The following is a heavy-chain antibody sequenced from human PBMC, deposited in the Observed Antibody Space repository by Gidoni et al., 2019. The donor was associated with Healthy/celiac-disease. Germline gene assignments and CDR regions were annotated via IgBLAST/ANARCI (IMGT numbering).Heavy chain of an antibody. J-gene: IGHJ4*02. D-gene: IGHD6-13*01. V-gene: IGHV1-3*01. CDR1: GYTITSYA. CDR3: ARGLAAAGTRGLGY. Sequence: QVQLVQSGAEVKKPGASVKVSCKASGYTITSYAMHWVRQAPGQRLERMGWINAGNGNTKYSQKFQGRVTITRDTSASTAYMELSSLRSEDTAVYYCARGLAAAGTRGLGYWGQGTLVTVSS. CDR2: INAGNGNT.